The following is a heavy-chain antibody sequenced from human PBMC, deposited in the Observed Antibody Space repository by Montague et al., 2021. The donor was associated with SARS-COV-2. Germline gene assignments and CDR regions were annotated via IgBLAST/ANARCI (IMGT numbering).Heavy chain of an antibody. V-gene: IGHV4-38-2*01. CDR3: ARSGVGIFDFSYFDS. CDR1: GFSISSGYY. J-gene: IGHJ4*02. CDR2: RYQNGAT. D-gene: IGHD3-3*01. Sequence: SETLSLTCCVSGFSISSGYYWGWIRQTPGKGLEWIGSRYQNGATYYSPSLKRPVTILLDTSKNQFSLSLTPVTAADTAVYYCARSGVGIFDFSYFDSWGQGSLVIVSS.